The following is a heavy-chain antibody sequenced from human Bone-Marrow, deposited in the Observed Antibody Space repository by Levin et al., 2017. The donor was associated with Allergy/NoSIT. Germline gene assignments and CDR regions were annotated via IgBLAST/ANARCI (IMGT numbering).Heavy chain of an antibody. V-gene: IGHV3-43*01. CDR2: ISWDGTAT. D-gene: IGHD5-12*01. CDR3: AKAYSGYDWWFDP. J-gene: IGHJ5*02. CDR1: GFTFGDYT. Sequence: GASVKVSCAASGFTFGDYTMHWVRQAPGKGLEWVSLISWDGTATYYSDSVEGRFTISRDNTKNSLYLQMNSLRTEDSALYYCAKAYSGYDWWFDPWGQGTQVTVSS.